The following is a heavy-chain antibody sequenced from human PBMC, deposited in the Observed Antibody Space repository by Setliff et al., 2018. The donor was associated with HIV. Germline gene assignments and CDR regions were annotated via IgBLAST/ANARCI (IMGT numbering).Heavy chain of an antibody. V-gene: IGHV3-23*01. J-gene: IGHJ4*02. CDR3: AKAIANWDPLYYFDY. Sequence: GGSLRLSCAASGFSFRSYAVSWVRQAPGKGLEWVSVISGSGGSTYYADSVKGRFTISRDNSKNTLYLQMNSLRAEDTAVYYCAKAIANWDPLYYFDYWGRGTLVTVSS. D-gene: IGHD7-27*01. CDR1: GFSFRSYA. CDR2: ISGSGGST.